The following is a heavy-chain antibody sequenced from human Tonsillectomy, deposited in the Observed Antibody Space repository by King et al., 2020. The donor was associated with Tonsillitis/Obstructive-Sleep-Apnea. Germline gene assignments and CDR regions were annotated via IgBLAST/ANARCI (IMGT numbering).Heavy chain of an antibody. J-gene: IGHJ3*02. V-gene: IGHV5-51*01. CDR1: GYTFTNYW. CDR2: IYPGDSDT. Sequence: QLVQSGAEVKKPGESLKISCKGSGYTFTNYWIGWVRQMPGKVLEWMGIIYPGDSDTRYSPSFQGQGTISADKSISTAYLQWSSLKASDTAMYYCASHTAYSSGWPDAFDIWGQGTMVTVSS. D-gene: IGHD6-19*01. CDR3: ASHTAYSSGWPDAFDI.